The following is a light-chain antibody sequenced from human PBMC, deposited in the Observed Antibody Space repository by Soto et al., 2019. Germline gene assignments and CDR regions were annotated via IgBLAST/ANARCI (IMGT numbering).Light chain of an antibody. CDR3: CSYAGSYPVV. CDR2: DVS. CDR1: SSDVGGYNY. Sequence: QSALTQPRSVSGSPGQLVTISCTGTSSDVGGYNYVSWYQQHPGKAPKLMIYDVSKRPSGVPDRFSGSKSGNTASLTISGLQAEDEADYYCCSYAGSYPVVFGGGTKVTVL. J-gene: IGLJ2*01. V-gene: IGLV2-11*01.